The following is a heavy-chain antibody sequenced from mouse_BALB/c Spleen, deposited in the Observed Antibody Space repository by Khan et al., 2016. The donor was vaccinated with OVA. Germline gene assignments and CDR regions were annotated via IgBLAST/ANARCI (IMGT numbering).Heavy chain of an antibody. J-gene: IGHJ3*01. CDR1: GFTFSSFG. D-gene: IGHD2-4*01. CDR2: ISSDSSTI. V-gene: IGHV5-17*02. Sequence: EVELVESGGGLVQPGGSRKLSCVASGFTFSSFGMHWVRQAPEKGLEWVAYISSDSSTIYSADTVKGRFTISRDDPKNTRFLQMTSLRSEDTAMYYCARFDYQGFAYWGQGTLVTVSA. CDR3: ARFDYQGFAY.